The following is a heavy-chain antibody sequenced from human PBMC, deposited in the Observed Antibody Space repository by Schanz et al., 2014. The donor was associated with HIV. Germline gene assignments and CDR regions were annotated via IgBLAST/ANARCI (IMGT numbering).Heavy chain of an antibody. V-gene: IGHV3-9*01. D-gene: IGHD6-19*01. CDR1: GFTFDDYA. CDR3: ARDGTVPGWYEDAFNI. Sequence: EVQLVESGGGLVQPGRSLRLSCAASGFTFDDYAMHWVRQAPGKGLEWVSGISWNSDTIGYGDSVKGRFTISRDNAKNSLYLQMNSLRAEDTAVYYCARDGTVPGWYEDAFNIWGQGTMVTVSS. J-gene: IGHJ3*02. CDR2: ISWNSDTI.